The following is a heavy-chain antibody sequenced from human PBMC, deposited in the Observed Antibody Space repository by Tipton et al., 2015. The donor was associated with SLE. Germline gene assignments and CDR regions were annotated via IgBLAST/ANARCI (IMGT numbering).Heavy chain of an antibody. D-gene: IGHD4-11*01. CDR1: RGSVNSYF. Sequence: TLSLTCTVSRGSVNSYFWSWIRQPPGKGLEWIGYVYYSSGASYNPSLKSRATISLDTSKNQISLRLTSVTAADTAVYYCARDFVTKRDDIISFYYMGLWGIGIAVTVSS. V-gene: IGHV4-59*02. CDR3: ARDFVTKRDDIISFYYMGL. J-gene: IGHJ6*03. CDR2: VYYSSGA.